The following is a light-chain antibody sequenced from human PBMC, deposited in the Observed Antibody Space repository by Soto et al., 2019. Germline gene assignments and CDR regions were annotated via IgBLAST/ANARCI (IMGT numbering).Light chain of an antibody. J-gene: IGLJ2*01. Sequence: SVLTQPASVSGSPGQAITISCAGTTSDVAYYDLFSWYQQHPGRAPKLLIYEVDKRPSGISVRFSGSKSGATASLTISGLLPEDEAVYFCCTYAGHVPKFGGGTKLTVL. V-gene: IGLV2-23*02. CDR2: EVD. CDR1: TSDVAYYDL. CDR3: CTYAGHVPK.